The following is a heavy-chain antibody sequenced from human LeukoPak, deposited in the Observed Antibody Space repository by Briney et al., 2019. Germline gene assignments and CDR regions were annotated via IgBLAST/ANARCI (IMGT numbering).Heavy chain of an antibody. J-gene: IGHJ3*02. CDR1: GGSISSGDYY. CDR2: IYYSGST. Sequence: PSETLSLTCTVSGGSISSGDYYWSWIRQPPGKGLEWIGYIYYSGSTYYNPSLKSRVTISVDTSKNQFSLKLSSVTAADTAVYYCARDRPPYYDFWSGYAFDIWGQGTMVTVSS. V-gene: IGHV4-30-4*02. CDR3: ARDRPPYYDFWSGYAFDI. D-gene: IGHD3-3*01.